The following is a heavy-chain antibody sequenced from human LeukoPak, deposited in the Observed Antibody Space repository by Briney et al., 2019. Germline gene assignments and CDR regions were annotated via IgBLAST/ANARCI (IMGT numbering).Heavy chain of an antibody. CDR2: IYYSGST. CDR3: ASYSSGCH. J-gene: IGHJ4*02. V-gene: IGHV4-39*07. D-gene: IGHD6-19*01. Sequence: SETLSLTCTVSGGSISSSSYYWDWIREPPGKGLEWIGSIYYSGSTYYNPSLKSRVTISVDTSKNQFSLKLSSVTAADTAVYYCASYSSGCHWGQGTLVTVSS. CDR1: GGSISSSSYY.